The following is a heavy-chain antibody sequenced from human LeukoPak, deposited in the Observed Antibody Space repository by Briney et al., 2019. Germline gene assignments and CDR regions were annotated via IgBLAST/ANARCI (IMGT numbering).Heavy chain of an antibody. CDR1: GGSISSYY. J-gene: IGHJ5*02. CDR3: ALTVPMYNWFDP. CDR2: IYYSGST. Sequence: SETLSLTCTVSGGSISSYYWSWIRQHPGKGLEWIGYIYYSGSTNYNPSLKSRVTISVDTSKNQFSLKLSSVTAADTAVYYCALTVPMYNWFDPWGQGTLVTVSS. V-gene: IGHV4-59*01. D-gene: IGHD6-6*01.